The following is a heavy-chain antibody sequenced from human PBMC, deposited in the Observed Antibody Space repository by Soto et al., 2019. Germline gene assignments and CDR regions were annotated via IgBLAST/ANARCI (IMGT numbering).Heavy chain of an antibody. CDR3: ARVDCTGNNCRPYYYYDMDV. V-gene: IGHV3-33*01. CDR2: IWYDGSQK. D-gene: IGHD2-8*02. Sequence: QVQLVESGGGVVQPGRSLRLSCAASGFTFNTYGMNWVRQAPGKGLEWVAGIWYDGSQKYYADSVKGRFTISRDNSKKTRYRQMTSLRVEETAVYFCARVDCTGNNCRPYYYYDMDVWGQGTTVTVSS. CDR1: GFTFNTYG. J-gene: IGHJ6*02.